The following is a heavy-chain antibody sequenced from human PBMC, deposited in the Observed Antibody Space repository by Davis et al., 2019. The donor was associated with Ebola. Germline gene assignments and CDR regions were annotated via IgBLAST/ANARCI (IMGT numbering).Heavy chain of an antibody. D-gene: IGHD5-12*01. CDR2: IIARGLTK. Sequence: GGSLRLSCAASGFTFSNYAMSWVRQAPGKGLEWVSYIIARGLTKYYSDSVKGSFTISRDNAENSLYLEMNSLRAEDTAIYYCAREADSGGFRFDYWGRGILVTVSS. CDR3: AREADSGGFRFDY. CDR1: GFTFSNYA. J-gene: IGHJ4*02. V-gene: IGHV3-48*03.